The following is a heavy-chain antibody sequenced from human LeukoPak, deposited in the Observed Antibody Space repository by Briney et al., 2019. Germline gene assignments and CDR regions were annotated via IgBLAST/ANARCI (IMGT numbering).Heavy chain of an antibody. CDR1: GYTFTSYA. D-gene: IGHD3-3*01. CDR3: ARAHTIFGVVRTLKGHYYMDV. CDR2: INTNTGNP. J-gene: IGHJ6*03. Sequence: ASVKVSCKASGYTFTSYAMNWVRQAPGQGLEWMGWINTNTGNPTYAQGFTGRFVFSLDTSVSTAYLQISSLKAEDTAVYYCARAHTIFGVVRTLKGHYYMDVWGKGTTVTVSS. V-gene: IGHV7-4-1*02.